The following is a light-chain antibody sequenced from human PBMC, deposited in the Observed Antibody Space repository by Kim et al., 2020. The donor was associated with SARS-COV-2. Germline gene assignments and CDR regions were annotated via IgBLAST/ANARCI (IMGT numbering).Light chain of an antibody. J-gene: IGLJ2*01. CDR3: QAWDSSTADGV. V-gene: IGLV3-1*01. CDR2: QDS. CDR1: KLGDKY. Sequence: SYELTQPPSVSVSPGQTASITCSGDKLGDKYACWYQQKPGQSPVLVIYQDSKRPSGIPERFSGSNSGNTATLTISGTQGMDEAEYYCQAWDSSTADGVFG.